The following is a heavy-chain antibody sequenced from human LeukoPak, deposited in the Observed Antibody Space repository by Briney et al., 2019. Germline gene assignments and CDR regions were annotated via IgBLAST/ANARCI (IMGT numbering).Heavy chain of an antibody. D-gene: IGHD5-18*01. CDR1: GYTFTSYG. J-gene: IGHJ6*02. CDR3: ARVNTAMVNYYYYGMDV. CDR2: ISAYNGNT. V-gene: IGHV1-18*01. Sequence: GASVKVSCKASGYTFTSYGISWVRQAPGQGLEWMAWISAYNGNTNYAQKLQGRVTMTTDTSTSTAYMELRSLRSDDTAVYYCARVNTAMVNYYYYGMDVWGQGTTVTVSS.